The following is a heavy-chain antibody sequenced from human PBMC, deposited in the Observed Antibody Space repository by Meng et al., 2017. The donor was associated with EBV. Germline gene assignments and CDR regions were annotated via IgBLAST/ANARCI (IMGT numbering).Heavy chain of an antibody. CDR3: ASESGRGYTPDY. Sequence: QVQGVQSGAEGKKPGSSVTVSCQTSGGTFTSDAISWVRQAPGQGLEWMGGLIPMSGAPNYAQKFQGRITITADESTSTHYMDLSSLRSEDTAVYYCASESGRGYTPDYWGQGTLVTVSS. J-gene: IGHJ4*02. V-gene: IGHV1-69*01. CDR2: LIPMSGAP. D-gene: IGHD3-10*01. CDR1: GGTFTSDA.